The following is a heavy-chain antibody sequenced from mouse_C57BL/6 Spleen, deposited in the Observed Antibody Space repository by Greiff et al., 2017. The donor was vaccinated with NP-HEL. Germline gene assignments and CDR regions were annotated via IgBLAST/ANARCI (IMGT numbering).Heavy chain of an antibody. CDR3: AKNYDYDGYYAMDY. V-gene: IGHV2-5*01. Sequence: QVQLQQSGPGLVQPSGFSLTSYGVHWVRQSPGKGLEWLGVIWRGGSTDYNAAFMSRLSITKDNSKSQVFFKMNSLQADDTAIYYCAKNYDYDGYYAMDYWGQGTSVTVSS. D-gene: IGHD2-4*01. CDR1: GFSLTSYG. CDR2: IWRGGST. J-gene: IGHJ4*01.